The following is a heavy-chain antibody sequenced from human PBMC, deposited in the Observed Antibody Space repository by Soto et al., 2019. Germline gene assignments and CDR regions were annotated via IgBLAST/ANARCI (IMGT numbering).Heavy chain of an antibody. V-gene: IGHV1-69*06. CDR3: ASPTYDFWSGYSYYYYYYGMDV. J-gene: IGHJ6*02. CDR1: GGTFSSYA. D-gene: IGHD3-3*01. CDR2: IIPIFGTA. Sequence: ASVKVSCKASGGTFSSYAISWVRQAPGQGLEWMGGIIPIFGTANYAQKFQGRVTITADKSTSTAYMELSSLRSEDTAVYYCASPTYDFWSGYSYYYYYYGMDVCGQGTTVTVSS.